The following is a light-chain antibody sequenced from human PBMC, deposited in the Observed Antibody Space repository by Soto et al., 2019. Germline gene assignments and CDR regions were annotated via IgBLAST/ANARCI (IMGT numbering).Light chain of an antibody. CDR3: QQYNSYSGT. CDR1: QSVNSW. J-gene: IGKJ1*01. CDR2: DAS. Sequence: DIQMTQSPSTLSAFVGDRVTITCRASQSVNSWLAWYQQRPGKAPKLLIYDASTLESGVPSRFSGSGSGTEFTLTISSLQPDDFATYYCQQYNSYSGTFGQGTKVDI. V-gene: IGKV1-5*01.